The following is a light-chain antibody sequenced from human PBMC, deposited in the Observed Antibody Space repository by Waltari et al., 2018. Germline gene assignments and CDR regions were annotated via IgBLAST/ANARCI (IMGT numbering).Light chain of an antibody. V-gene: IGKV1-5*03. CDR1: QRISIW. CDR2: RAS. J-gene: IGKJ1*01. CDR3: QQYISYWT. Sequence: DIQMTQSPSTLSASVGDRVTITCRASQRISIWLAWYQQKPGKAPKLLIYRASSLESGVPSRFSGSGSGTEFTLTISSLQPDDFATYYCQQYISYWTFGQGTKVEIK.